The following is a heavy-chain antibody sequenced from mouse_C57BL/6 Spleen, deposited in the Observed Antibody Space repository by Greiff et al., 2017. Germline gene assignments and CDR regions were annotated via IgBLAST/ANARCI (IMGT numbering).Heavy chain of an antibody. CDR3: ARGTTVVRYWYWDV. CDR2: IYPRSGNT. Sequence: VQLQQSGAELARPGASVKLSCKASGYTFTSYGLSWVKQRTGQGLEWIGEIYPRSGNTYYNEKFKGKATLTADKSSSTAYMELRSLTSEDSAVYFCARGTTVVRYWYWDVWGTGTTVTVSS. D-gene: IGHD1-1*01. J-gene: IGHJ1*03. V-gene: IGHV1-81*01. CDR1: GYTFTSYG.